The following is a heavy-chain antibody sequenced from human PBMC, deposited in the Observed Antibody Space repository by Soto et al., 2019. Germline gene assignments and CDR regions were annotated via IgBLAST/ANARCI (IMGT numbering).Heavy chain of an antibody. J-gene: IGHJ6*02. Sequence: GGSLRLSCAASGFTFSSYGMHWVRQAPGKGLEWVAVIWYDGSNKYYADSVKGRFTISRDNSKNTLYLQMNSLRAEDTAVYYCARDDTFDPKARYYYYYYGMDVWGQGTTVTVSS. CDR3: ARDDTFDPKARYYYYYYGMDV. D-gene: IGHD2-2*02. CDR1: GFTFSSYG. CDR2: IWYDGSNK. V-gene: IGHV3-33*01.